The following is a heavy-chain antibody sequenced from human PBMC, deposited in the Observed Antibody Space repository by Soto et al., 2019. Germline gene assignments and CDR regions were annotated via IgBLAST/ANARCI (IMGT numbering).Heavy chain of an antibody. J-gene: IGHJ4*02. D-gene: IGHD5-12*01. CDR3: ARGARRRLRSYLDY. CDR2: ISSSSSYI. Sequence: EVQLVESGGGLVKPGGSLRLSCAASGFTFSSYSMNWVRQAPGKGLEWVSSISSSSSYIYYADSVKGRFTISRDNAKNSLYLQMNSLRADDTAVYYCARGARRRLRSYLDYWGQGTLVTVSS. CDR1: GFTFSSYS. V-gene: IGHV3-21*01.